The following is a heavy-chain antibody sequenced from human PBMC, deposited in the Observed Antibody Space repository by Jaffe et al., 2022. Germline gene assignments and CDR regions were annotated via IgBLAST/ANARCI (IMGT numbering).Heavy chain of an antibody. J-gene: IGHJ6*03. CDR1: GNTFAAYF. CDR2: INPNTGDT. Sequence: QVQLVQSGAEMKKPGASVKVSCKASGNTFAAYFIHWVRQAPGQGLEWMGWINPNTGDTKYVQKFQGRVTMTRDTSISTAYMEVTRLTSDDSAVYYCARDRYGSGTYPSSYYYYYMDVWGEGTTVTVSS. CDR3: ARDRYGSGTYPSSYYYYYMDV. D-gene: IGHD3-10*01. V-gene: IGHV1-2*02.